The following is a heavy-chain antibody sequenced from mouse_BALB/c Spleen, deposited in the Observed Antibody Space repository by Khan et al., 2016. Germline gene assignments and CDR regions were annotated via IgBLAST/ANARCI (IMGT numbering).Heavy chain of an antibody. CDR2: IWAGGST. Sequence: VQLQESGPGLVAPSQSLSITCTVSGFSLANYGVHWVRQPPGKGLEWLGVIWAGGSTNYNSALMSRLSISKENSKSQVFLKMNSLQTDDTAMYYCASPLLRLKAWFAYWGQGTLVTVS. V-gene: IGHV2-9*02. J-gene: IGHJ3*01. CDR1: GFSLANYG. CDR3: ASPLLRLKAWFAY. D-gene: IGHD1-1*01.